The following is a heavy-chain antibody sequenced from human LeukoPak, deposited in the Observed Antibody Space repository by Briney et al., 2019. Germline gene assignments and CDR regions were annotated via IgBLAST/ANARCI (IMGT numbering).Heavy chain of an antibody. V-gene: IGHV3-23*01. CDR1: GFTFSSYA. Sequence: QPGGSLRLSFAASGFTFSSYAMSWVRQAPGKGLEWVSAISGSGGSTYYADSVKGRFTISRDNSKNTLYLQMNSLRAEDTAVYYCAKDYAYSSSSLFDHWGQGTLVTVSS. CDR3: AKDYAYSSSSLFDH. J-gene: IGHJ4*02. CDR2: ISGSGGST. D-gene: IGHD6-6*01.